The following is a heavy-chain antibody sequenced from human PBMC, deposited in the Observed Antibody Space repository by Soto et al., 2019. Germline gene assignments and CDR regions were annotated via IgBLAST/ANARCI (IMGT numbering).Heavy chain of an antibody. D-gene: IGHD6-13*01. CDR3: VRHRGIAAAPHY. J-gene: IGHJ4*02. Sequence: PSETLSLTCTVSGDSISSSNYYCGWIRQPPGKGLEWVGSIYYSGTTYYNPSLKSRVTVSVDTSKNQFSLKLSSMTAADTAMFYCVRHRGIAAAPHYWGQGTLVTVSS. CDR2: IYYSGTT. CDR1: GDSISSSNYY. V-gene: IGHV4-39*01.